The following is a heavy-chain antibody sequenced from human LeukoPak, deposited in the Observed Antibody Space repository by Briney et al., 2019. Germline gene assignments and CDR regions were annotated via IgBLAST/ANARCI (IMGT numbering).Heavy chain of an antibody. CDR3: AKGDIVVVPAAKEPDFDY. Sequence: GGSLRLSCAASGFTFSSYVMHWVRQAPGKGLEWVAVISYDGSNKYYADSVKGRFTISRDNSKNTLYLQMNSLRAEDTAVYYCAKGDIVVVPAAKEPDFDYWGQGTLVTVSS. CDR1: GFTFSSYV. V-gene: IGHV3-30*18. D-gene: IGHD2-2*01. J-gene: IGHJ4*02. CDR2: ISYDGSNK.